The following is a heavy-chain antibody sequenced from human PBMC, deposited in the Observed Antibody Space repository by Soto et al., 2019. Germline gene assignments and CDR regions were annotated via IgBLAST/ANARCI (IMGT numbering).Heavy chain of an antibody. Sequence: QVQLVQSGAEVKKPGSSLKVSCKASGGTFSSYAISWVRQAPGQGLEWMGGIIPIFGTANYAQKFQGRVTITADESTITAYMELSSLRSEDTAVYYCARYRYGYSYFDYWGQGTLVTVSS. CDR2: IIPIFGTA. D-gene: IGHD5-18*01. CDR3: ARYRYGYSYFDY. V-gene: IGHV1-69*12. CDR1: GGTFSSYA. J-gene: IGHJ4*02.